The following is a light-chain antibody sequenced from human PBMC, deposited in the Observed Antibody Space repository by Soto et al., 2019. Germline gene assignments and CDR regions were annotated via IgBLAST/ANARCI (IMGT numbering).Light chain of an antibody. V-gene: IGKV1-33*01. J-gene: IGKJ4*01. CDR3: QQYNSMLS. Sequence: DIQMTQSPSSLSASEGDRVTITCQSSHDVSRNLNWFQQKPGEAPQRLIYDASNLERGVPSRFSGSGSGTDFTLTIRSLQPEDVATYYCQQYNSMLSFGGGTEVEIK. CDR1: HDVSRN. CDR2: DAS.